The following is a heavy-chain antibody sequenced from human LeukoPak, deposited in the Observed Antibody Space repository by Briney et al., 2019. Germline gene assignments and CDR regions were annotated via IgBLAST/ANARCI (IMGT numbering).Heavy chain of an antibody. CDR3: ARGGSFYQYFQH. D-gene: IGHD1-26*01. Sequence: ASVKGSCKASGDTFTGYYMHWVRHTPGQRLEWMGYIKPNTGGTHYTQKIQGRVTMTRDTSSSTAYMELSRLRSDDTAVYYCARGGSFYQYFQHWGQGTLVTVSS. CDR2: IKPNTGGT. V-gene: IGHV1-2*02. CDR1: GDTFTGYY. J-gene: IGHJ1*01.